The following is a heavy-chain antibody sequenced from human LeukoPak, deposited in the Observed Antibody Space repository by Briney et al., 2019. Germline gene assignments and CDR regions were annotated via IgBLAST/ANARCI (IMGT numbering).Heavy chain of an antibody. CDR2: ISSNGDST. Sequence: GGSLRLSCAASGFTFSSYEMHWVRQTPGKGLEYVSAISSNGDSTYYANFVKGRFIISRDNSKNTLYLQMGSLRPEDMAVYYCARDRPGDVWGEGTTVTVSS. J-gene: IGHJ6*04. CDR3: ARDRPGDV. CDR1: GFTFSSYE. V-gene: IGHV3-64*01.